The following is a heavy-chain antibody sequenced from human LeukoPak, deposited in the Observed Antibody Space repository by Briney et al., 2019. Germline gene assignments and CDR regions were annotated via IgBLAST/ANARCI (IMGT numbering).Heavy chain of an antibody. CDR2: IKQDGSEK. Sequence: GGSLRLSCAASGSTFSSYWMSWVRQAPGKGLEWVANIKQDGSEKYYVDSVKGRFTISRDNAKNSLYLQMNSLRAEDTAVYYCARDGSSWCYFDYWGQGTLVTVSS. V-gene: IGHV3-7*01. CDR1: GSTFSSYW. J-gene: IGHJ4*02. D-gene: IGHD6-13*01. CDR3: ARDGSSWCYFDY.